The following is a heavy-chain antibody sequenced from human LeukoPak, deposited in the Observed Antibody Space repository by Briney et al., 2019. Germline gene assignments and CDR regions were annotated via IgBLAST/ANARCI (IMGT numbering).Heavy chain of an antibody. D-gene: IGHD5-18*01. V-gene: IGHV3-30*02. CDR1: GFTFSSYG. CDR2: IRYDGSNK. J-gene: IGHJ6*03. CDR3: AKGHTAMVSNYYYYMDV. Sequence: PGGSLRLSCAASGFTFSSYGMHWVRQAPGKGLEWVAFIRYDGSNKYYADSVKGRFTISRDNSKNTLYLQMNSLRAEDTAVYYCAKGHTAMVSNYYYYMDVWGEGTTVTVSS.